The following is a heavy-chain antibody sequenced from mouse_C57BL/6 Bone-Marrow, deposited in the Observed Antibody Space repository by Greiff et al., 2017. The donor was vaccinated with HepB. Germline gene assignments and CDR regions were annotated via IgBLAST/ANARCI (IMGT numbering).Heavy chain of an antibody. J-gene: IGHJ3*01. V-gene: IGHV1-78*01. D-gene: IGHD1-1*01. CDR2: IYPRDGST. Sequence: QVQLQQSDAELVKPGASVKISCKVSGYTFTDHTIHWMKQRPEQGLEWIGYIYPRDGSTKYNEKFKGKATLTADKSSSTAYMQLNSLTSEDSAVYFCARGETCYGSSPAWFAYWGQGTLVTVSA. CDR1: GYTFTDHT. CDR3: ARGETCYGSSPAWFAY.